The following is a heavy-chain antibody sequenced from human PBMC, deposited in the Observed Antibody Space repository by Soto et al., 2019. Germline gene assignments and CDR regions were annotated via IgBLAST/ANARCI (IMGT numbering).Heavy chain of an antibody. V-gene: IGHV3-33*08. Sequence: VQLLESGGGLVQPGGSLRLSCAASGFTFSSYGMQWVRQAPGKGLDWVALTWNDGSKKYYADSVKGRFTISRDNSKNTLYLQMDGLRAEDTAVYYCARDMGYSSGHGFDYWGQGTLVTVSS. J-gene: IGHJ4*02. CDR2: TWNDGSKK. CDR1: GFTFSSYG. D-gene: IGHD6-19*01. CDR3: ARDMGYSSGHGFDY.